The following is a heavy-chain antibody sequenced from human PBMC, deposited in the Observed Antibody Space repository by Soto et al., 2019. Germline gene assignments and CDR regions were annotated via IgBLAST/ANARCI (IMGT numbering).Heavy chain of an antibody. J-gene: IGHJ6*02. D-gene: IGHD2-15*01. CDR3: ARIHCSGGWCSPYYSYGMDV. CDR2: ISAHTGNT. Sequence: QVQLVQSGAEVKKPGASLKVSCKASGYLFTSYGISWVRQAPGQGLEWMGWISAHTGNTNYAQKLQDRVTMTSDTXTSTAYMELRSLRSDDTAVYYGARIHCSGGWCSPYYSYGMDVWGQGTTVTVSS. V-gene: IGHV1-18*01. CDR1: GYLFTSYG.